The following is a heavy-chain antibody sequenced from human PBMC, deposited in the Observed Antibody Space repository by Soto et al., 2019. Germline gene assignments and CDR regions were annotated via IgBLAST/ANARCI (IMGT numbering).Heavy chain of an antibody. Sequence: GASVKVSCKASGGTFSSYAISWVRQAPGQGLEWMGGIIPIFGTANYAQKFQGRVTITADESTSTAYMELSSLRSEDTAVYYCARGTENHDWFDPWGQGTLVTVSS. D-gene: IGHD1-7*01. CDR3: ARGTENHDWFDP. CDR1: GGTFSSYA. CDR2: IIPIFGTA. J-gene: IGHJ5*02. V-gene: IGHV1-69*13.